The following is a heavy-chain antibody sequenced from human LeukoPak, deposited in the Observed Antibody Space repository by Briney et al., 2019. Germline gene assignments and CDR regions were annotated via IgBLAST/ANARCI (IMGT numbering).Heavy chain of an antibody. Sequence: PSETLSLTCTVSGGSISSGSYYWSWIRQPAGKGLEWIGRIYTSGSTNYNPSLKSRVTISVDTSKNQFSLKLSSVTAADTAVYYCAREREGWSMVRGVKSAFDIWGQGTMVTVSS. D-gene: IGHD3-10*01. J-gene: IGHJ3*02. CDR1: GGSISSGSYY. V-gene: IGHV4-61*02. CDR3: AREREGWSMVRGVKSAFDI. CDR2: IYTSGST.